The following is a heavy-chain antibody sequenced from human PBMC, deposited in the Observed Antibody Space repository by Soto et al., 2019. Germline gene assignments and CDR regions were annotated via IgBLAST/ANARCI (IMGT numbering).Heavy chain of an antibody. Sequence: GASVKVSCKASGGTFSSNAISWVRQALGQGLEWMGGIIPIYGTANYAQKFQDRVTITADTSTSIVYMDLSTLSSEDTAVYFCARDIRSGYYYYYYGMDVWGPGTTVTV. CDR1: GGTFSSNA. V-gene: IGHV1-69*06. CDR2: IIPIYGTA. D-gene: IGHD5-12*01. J-gene: IGHJ6*02. CDR3: ARDIRSGYYYYYYGMDV.